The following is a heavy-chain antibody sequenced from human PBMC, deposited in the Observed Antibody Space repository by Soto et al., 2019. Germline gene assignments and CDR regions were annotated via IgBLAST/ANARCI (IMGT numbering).Heavy chain of an antibody. CDR3: ARASVYYYASSGDAVDI. V-gene: IGHV1-18*03. D-gene: IGHD3-22*01. J-gene: IGHJ3*02. Sequence: ASVKVSCKASGYTFTSYGISWVRQAPGQGLEWMGWISAYNGNTNYAQKHQGRVTMTTDTSTSTAYMEMRSLRSDDMAVYYCARASVYYYASSGDAVDIWGQGTRVTV. CDR1: GYTFTSYG. CDR2: ISAYNGNT.